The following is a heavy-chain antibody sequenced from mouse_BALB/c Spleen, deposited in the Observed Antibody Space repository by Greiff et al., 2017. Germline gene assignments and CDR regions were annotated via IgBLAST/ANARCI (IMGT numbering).Heavy chain of an antibody. CDR2: IRNKANGYTT. CDR3: ARRDYGSSSYAMDY. V-gene: IGHV7-3*02. CDR1: GFTFTDYY. D-gene: IGHD1-1*01. J-gene: IGHJ4*01. Sequence: EVMLVESGGGLVQPGGSLRLSCATSGFTFTDYYMSWVRQPPGKALEWLGFIRNKANGYTTEYSASVKGRFTISRDNSQSILYLQMNTLRAEDSATYYCARRDYGSSSYAMDYWGQGTSVTVSS.